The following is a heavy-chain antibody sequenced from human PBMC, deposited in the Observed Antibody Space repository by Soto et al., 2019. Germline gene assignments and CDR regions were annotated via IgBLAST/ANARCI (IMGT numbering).Heavy chain of an antibody. D-gene: IGHD3-22*01. V-gene: IGHV4-39*01. J-gene: IGHJ4*02. CDR1: GGTISSSSFY. CDR3: ARLGGGYYDSSYYYLLDY. CDR2: IYYRGST. Sequence: PSETLSLTCTVSGGTISSSSFYWGWVRQPPGKGLEWIGSIYYRGSTYYNSSLKSRVTISVDTSKNQFSLNLNSVTAADTAVYYCARLGGGYYDSSYYYLLDYWGQGALVTVSS.